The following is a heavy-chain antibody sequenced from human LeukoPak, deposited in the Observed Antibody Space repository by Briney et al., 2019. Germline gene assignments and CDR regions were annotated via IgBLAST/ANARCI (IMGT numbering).Heavy chain of an antibody. J-gene: IGHJ4*02. CDR3: ARDDGYNNYGEIFDY. V-gene: IGHV1-18*01. CDR1: GYTFTSYG. Sequence: ASVKVSCKASGYTFTSYGISWVRRAPGQGLEWMGWISAYNGNTNYAQKLQGRVTMTTDTSTSTAYMELRSLRSDDTAVYYCARDDGYNNYGEIFDYWGQGTLVTVSS. CDR2: ISAYNGNT. D-gene: IGHD5-24*01.